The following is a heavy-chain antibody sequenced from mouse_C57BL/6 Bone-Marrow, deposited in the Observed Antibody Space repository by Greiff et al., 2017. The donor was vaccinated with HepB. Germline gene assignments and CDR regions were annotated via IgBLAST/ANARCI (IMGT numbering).Heavy chain of an antibody. CDR2: ISSGSSTI. V-gene: IGHV5-17*01. CDR3: ARRLRRPHYYAMDY. J-gene: IGHJ4*01. Sequence: EVQRVESGGGLVKPGGSLKLSCAASGFTFSDYGMHWVRQAPEKGLEWVAYISSGSSTIYYADTVKGRFTISRDNAKNTLFLHMTSLRSEDTAMYYCARRLRRPHYYAMDYWGQGTSVTVAS. CDR1: GFTFSDYG. D-gene: IGHD2-2*01.